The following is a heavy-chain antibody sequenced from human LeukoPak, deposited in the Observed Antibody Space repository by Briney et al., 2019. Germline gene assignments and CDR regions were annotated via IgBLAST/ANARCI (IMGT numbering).Heavy chain of an antibody. D-gene: IGHD3-3*01. V-gene: IGHV1-2*02. J-gene: IGHJ5*02. Sequence: ASVKVSCKASGYTFTGYYMHWVRQAPGQGLEWMGWINPNSGGTNYAQKFQGRVTMTRDTSISTAYMELSRLRSDDTAVYYCARTYYDFWSGYSSTNWFDPWGQGTLVTVSS. CDR2: INPNSGGT. CDR3: ARTYYDFWSGYSSTNWFDP. CDR1: GYTFTGYY.